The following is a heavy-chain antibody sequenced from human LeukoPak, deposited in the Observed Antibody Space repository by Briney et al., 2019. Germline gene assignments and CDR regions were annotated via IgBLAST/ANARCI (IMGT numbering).Heavy chain of an antibody. CDR2: IHFDGSVT. CDR3: ARVASYSSTSFDS. V-gene: IGHV3-74*01. Sequence: PGGSLRLSCAASGFTFSRYWMHWVRQAPGRGLVWVSRIHFDGSVTTYADFVKGRFTISRGNAKNTLSLQMNSLRAEDTAVYYCARVASYSSTSFDSWGQGTLVTVSS. J-gene: IGHJ4*02. CDR1: GFTFSRYW. D-gene: IGHD1-26*01.